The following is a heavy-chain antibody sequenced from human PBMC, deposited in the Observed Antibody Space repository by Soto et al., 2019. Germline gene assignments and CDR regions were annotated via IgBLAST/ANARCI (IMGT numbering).Heavy chain of an antibody. CDR3: ARCKRSYYYYGMDV. Sequence: SETLSLTCAVYGGSISGYYWSWIRQTPGKGLEWIGEINHSGSTNYNPSLKSRVTISVDTSKNQFSLKLSSVTAADTAVYYCARCKRSYYYYGMDVWGQGTTVTVSS. D-gene: IGHD6-19*01. CDR1: GGSISGYY. J-gene: IGHJ6*02. CDR2: INHSGST. V-gene: IGHV4-34*01.